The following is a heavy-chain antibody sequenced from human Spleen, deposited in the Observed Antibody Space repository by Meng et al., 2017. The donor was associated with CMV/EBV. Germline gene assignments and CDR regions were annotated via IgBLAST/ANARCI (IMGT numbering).Heavy chain of an antibody. CDR3: ARGSSSWYDGNWFDP. V-gene: IGHV3-13*01. J-gene: IGHJ5*02. D-gene: IGHD6-13*01. CDR2: IGTAGDT. Sequence: GGSLRLSCAASGFTFSSYDMHWVRQAPGKGLEWVSAIGTAGDTYYPGSVKGRFTISRENAKNSLYLQMNSLRAGDTAVYYCARGSSSWYDGNWFDPWGQGTLVTVSS. CDR1: GFTFSSYD.